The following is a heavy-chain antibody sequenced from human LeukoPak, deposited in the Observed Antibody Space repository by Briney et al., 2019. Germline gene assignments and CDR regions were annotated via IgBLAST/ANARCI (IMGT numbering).Heavy chain of an antibody. CDR1: RFSLSAYW. V-gene: IGHV3-7*01. CDR2: IKPDGSEK. CDR3: VRGGWSVDY. J-gene: IGHJ4*02. Sequence: GGSLRLSCAASRFSLSAYWMSWVRQGPGKLEWVGNIKPDGSEKNYVDSVKGRFTISRDNAKNSLYLQMNSLRAEDTAVYYCVRGGWSVDYWGLGTLVTVSS. D-gene: IGHD6-19*01.